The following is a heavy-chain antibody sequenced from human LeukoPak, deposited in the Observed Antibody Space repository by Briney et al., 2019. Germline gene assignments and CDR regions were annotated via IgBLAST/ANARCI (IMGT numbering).Heavy chain of an antibody. V-gene: IGHV3-15*01. Sequence: GGSLRLPCAASGFTFSNAWMSWVRQAPGKGLEWVGHIKSIIDGGATDFAAPVKGRFTISRDDSKDTLYLQMNSLKTEDTAVYYCTTDGYPSWFDPWGQGTLVTVSS. CDR2: IKSIIDGGAT. CDR1: GFTFSNAW. D-gene: IGHD5-12*01. CDR3: TTDGYPSWFDP. J-gene: IGHJ5*02.